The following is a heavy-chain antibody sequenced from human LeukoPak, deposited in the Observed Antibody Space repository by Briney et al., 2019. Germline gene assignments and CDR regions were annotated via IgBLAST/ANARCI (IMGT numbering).Heavy chain of an antibody. D-gene: IGHD2-2*01. CDR1: GFTFSDYY. J-gene: IGHJ4*02. CDR2: ISGSGTTI. Sequence: PGGSLRLSCAASGFTFSDYYMSWIRQTPGKGLEWISYISGSGTTIYSADSLEGRFTISRDAAKNSLFLQMNSLRDEDTAVYYCARRTSHSYFDYWGQGTLVTVSS. CDR3: ARRTSHSYFDY. V-gene: IGHV3-11*01.